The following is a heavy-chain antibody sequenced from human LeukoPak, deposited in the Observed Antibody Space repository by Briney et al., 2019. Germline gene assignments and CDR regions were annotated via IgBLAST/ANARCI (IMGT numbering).Heavy chain of an antibody. Sequence: GASVKVSCKASGYTFTGYYMHWVRQAPGQGLEWMGWINPITGGTNYAQKFQGRVTMTRDTSVSTAYMDLSGLKSDDTAVYYCVRPHYYYYYLDVWGKGTTVTVSS. CDR3: VRPHYYYYYLDV. CDR1: GYTFTGYY. V-gene: IGHV1-2*02. J-gene: IGHJ6*03. CDR2: INPITGGT.